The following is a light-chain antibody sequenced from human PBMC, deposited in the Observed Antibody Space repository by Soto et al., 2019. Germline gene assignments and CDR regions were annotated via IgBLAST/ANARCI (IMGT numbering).Light chain of an antibody. Sequence: QSALTQPASVSGSPGQSITISCTGTTSDVGSYNLVSWYQLHPGKAPKLMIYEGSKRPSGVSNRFSGSKSGNTASLTISGLQAEDEADYYCCSYAGTSTYGCGTGTKV. CDR1: TSDVGSYNL. V-gene: IGLV2-23*01. CDR2: EGS. J-gene: IGLJ1*01. CDR3: CSYAGTSTYG.